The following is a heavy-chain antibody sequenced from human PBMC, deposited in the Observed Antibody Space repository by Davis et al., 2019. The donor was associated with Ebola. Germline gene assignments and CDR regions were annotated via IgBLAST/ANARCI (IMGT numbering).Heavy chain of an antibody. J-gene: IGHJ4*02. CDR3: ARVGFLEWLFSY. V-gene: IGHV3-7*03. CDR2: IKQDGSEK. CDR1: GFTFSSYA. D-gene: IGHD3-3*01. Sequence: GGSLRFSCAASGFTFSSYAMSWVRQAPGKGLEWVANIKQDGSEKYYVDSVKGRFTISRDNAKNSLYLQMNSLRAEDTAVYYCARVGFLEWLFSYWGQGTLVTVSS.